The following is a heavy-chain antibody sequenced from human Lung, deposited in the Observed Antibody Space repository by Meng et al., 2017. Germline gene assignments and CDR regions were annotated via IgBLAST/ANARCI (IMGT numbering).Heavy chain of an antibody. V-gene: IGHV4-4*02. D-gene: IGHD2-2*01. CDR2: IYHSGGT. CDR1: GGSISSSHW. Sequence: QSCGQGLCKLSVTLSLTCGVCGGSISSSHWWSLVRQPPGKGLEWIGEIYHSGGTKYNPSLKSRVTISVDKSKNQFSLELSSVTAADTAVYYCARGLGEAVVPRTMFDYWGQGTLVTVSS. J-gene: IGHJ4*02. CDR3: ARGLGEAVVPRTMFDY.